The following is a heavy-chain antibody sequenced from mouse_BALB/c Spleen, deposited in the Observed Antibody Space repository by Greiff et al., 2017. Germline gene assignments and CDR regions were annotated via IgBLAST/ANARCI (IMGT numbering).Heavy chain of an antibody. V-gene: IGHV1-63*02. D-gene: IGHD2-3*01. CDR2: IYPGGGYT. CDR1: GYTFTNYW. Sequence: VQLQESGAELVRPGTSVKISCKASGYTFTNYWLGWVKQRPGHGLEWIGDIYPGGGYTNYNEKFKGKATLTADTSSSTAYMQLSSLTSEDSAVYFCTYDPYYWGQGTTLTVSS. CDR3: TYDPYY. J-gene: IGHJ2*01.